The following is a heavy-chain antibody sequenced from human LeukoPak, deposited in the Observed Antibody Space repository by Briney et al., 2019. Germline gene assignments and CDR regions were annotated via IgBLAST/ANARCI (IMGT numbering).Heavy chain of an antibody. CDR1: GFTFSSYA. V-gene: IGHV3-23*01. CDR2: ISGSGGST. D-gene: IGHD3-10*01. Sequence: GGSLRLSCAASGFTFSSYAMSWVRQAPGKGLEWVSAISGSGGSTYYADSVKGRFTISRDNSKNTLYLQMNSLRAEGTAVYYCAKIWYYCGSGSPDKDYWGQGTLVTVSS. CDR3: AKIWYYCGSGSPDKDY. J-gene: IGHJ4*02.